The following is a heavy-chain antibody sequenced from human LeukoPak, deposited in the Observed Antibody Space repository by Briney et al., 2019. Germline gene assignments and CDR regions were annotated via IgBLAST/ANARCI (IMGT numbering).Heavy chain of an antibody. Sequence: GRSLRLSCAACGFTFTSDAMNWVGHAPEKGLEWVSTISSSGDSTYYADSVKGRFTISRDNSKNTLFLQMSSLRAEDTAIYYCAKDQWMTWGQGGLVTVSS. CDR2: ISSSGDST. CDR1: GFTFTSDA. CDR3: AKDQWMT. D-gene: IGHD5-12*01. J-gene: IGHJ5*02. V-gene: IGHV3-23*01.